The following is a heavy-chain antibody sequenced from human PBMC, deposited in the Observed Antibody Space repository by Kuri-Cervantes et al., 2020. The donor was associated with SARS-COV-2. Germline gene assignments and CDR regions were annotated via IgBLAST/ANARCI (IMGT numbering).Heavy chain of an antibody. J-gene: IGHJ3*02. CDR1: GDSVSSNSAA. Sequence: SQTLSLTCAISGDSVSSNSAAWNWIRQSLSRGLEWLGRTYYRSKWYNDYAVSVKSRITINPDTSKSQFSLQLNSVTPEDTAVYYCARLTGDDAFDIWGQGTMVTVSS. CDR3: ARLTGDDAFDI. V-gene: IGHV6-1*01. CDR2: TYYRSKWYN. D-gene: IGHD7-27*01.